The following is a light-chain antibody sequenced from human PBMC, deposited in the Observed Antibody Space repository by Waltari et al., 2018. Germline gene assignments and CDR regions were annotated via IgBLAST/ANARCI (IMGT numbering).Light chain of an antibody. J-gene: IGLJ2*01. CDR1: SSNIGANT. V-gene: IGLV1-44*01. CDR3: AAWDDSLKGLV. CDR2: SNN. Sequence: QSVLTQPPSASGTPGQRVTISCSGGSSNIGANTVNWYQQLPGTAPKPLIYSNNHRPSGVPDRLSGSKSGTSASLAISGLQSEDEADYYCAAWDDSLKGLVFGGGTKLTVL.